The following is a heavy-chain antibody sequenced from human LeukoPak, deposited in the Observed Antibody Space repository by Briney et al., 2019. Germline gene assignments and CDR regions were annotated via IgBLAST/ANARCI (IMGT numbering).Heavy chain of an antibody. D-gene: IGHD2-2*01. CDR1: GGSISSYY. CDR2: IYYSGST. V-gene: IGHV4-59*12. CDR3: ARDNGKSGGVVVVPAALPDAFDI. J-gene: IGHJ3*02. Sequence: SETLSLTCTVSGGSISSYYWSWIRQPPGKGLEWIGYIYYSGSTNYNPSLKSRVTMSVDTSKNQFSLKLSSVTAADTAVYYCARDNGKSGGVVVVPAALPDAFDIWGQGTMVTVSS.